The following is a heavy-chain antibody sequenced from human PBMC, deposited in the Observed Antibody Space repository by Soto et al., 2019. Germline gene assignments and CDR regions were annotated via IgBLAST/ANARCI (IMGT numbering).Heavy chain of an antibody. CDR2: VSIGGST. V-gene: IGHV3-23*01. D-gene: IGHD2-15*01. Sequence: DVQLLESGGGLVQPEGSLRLSCAASGFTFSSYAMGWVRQGPGKGLEWVAVVSIGGSTHYADSGRGRFTISRDNSKNTLSLQMNSLTAEDTAVYFCAKRRGAGGHFDYRGQGALVTVSS. CDR3: AKRRGAGGHFDY. J-gene: IGHJ4*02. CDR1: GFTFSSYA.